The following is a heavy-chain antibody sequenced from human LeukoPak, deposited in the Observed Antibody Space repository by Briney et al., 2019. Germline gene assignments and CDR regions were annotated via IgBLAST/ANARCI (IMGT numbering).Heavy chain of an antibody. V-gene: IGHV3-30*07. CDR2: LSFDGNSK. J-gene: IGHJ4*02. D-gene: IGHD1-26*01. CDR3: AGGNPDY. Sequence: GGSLRLSCAASGFTFRDYSMHWVRQAPGKGLEWVAVLSFDGNSKSYTDPVKGRFTISRDTSKNMLFLNMNNLTVEDTAVYYCAGGNPDYWGQGTLVSVSS. CDR1: GFTFRDYS.